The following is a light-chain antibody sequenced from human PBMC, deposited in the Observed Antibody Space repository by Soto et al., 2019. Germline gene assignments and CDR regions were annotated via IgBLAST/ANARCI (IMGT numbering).Light chain of an antibody. CDR3: QLYGSPWT. CDR2: GPS. CDR1: QSVSANY. V-gene: IGKV3-20*01. J-gene: IGKJ1*01. Sequence: EIVLTQSPGTLSLSPGERATLSCRASQSVSANYLAWYQQKPGQAPRLRMYGPSSRATGIPDRFSGSGSGTDFTLTITSLEPEDFAVYFCQLYGSPWTFGQGTKVEIK.